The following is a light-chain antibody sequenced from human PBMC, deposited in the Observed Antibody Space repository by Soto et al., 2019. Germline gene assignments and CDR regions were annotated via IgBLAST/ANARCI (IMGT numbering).Light chain of an antibody. J-gene: IGLJ1*01. V-gene: IGLV2-14*01. CDR3: SSYTTSSTYV. Sequence: QSALTQPASVSGSPGQSITISCTGTSSDVGGYNYVSWYQHHPGEAPKLMIFEVTKRPSGVSNRFSGSKSGNTASLTISGLQAEDEADDFCSSYTTSSTYVFGSGTKLTVL. CDR1: SSDVGGYNY. CDR2: EVT.